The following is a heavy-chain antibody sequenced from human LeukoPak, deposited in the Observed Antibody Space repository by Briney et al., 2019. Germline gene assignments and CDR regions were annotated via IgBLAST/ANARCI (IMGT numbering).Heavy chain of an antibody. Sequence: GGSLRLSCAASGFTFRTYWMSWVRQAPGGGLEWLANIKPDGSDRYYVDSVRGRFTISRDNAKNLVYLQIDSLRTEDTGVYYRSGRSGFSSIYWGQGTLVKVSS. CDR2: IKPDGSDR. D-gene: IGHD6-19*01. CDR3: SGRSGFSSIY. CDR1: GFTFRTYW. J-gene: IGHJ4*02. V-gene: IGHV3-7*01.